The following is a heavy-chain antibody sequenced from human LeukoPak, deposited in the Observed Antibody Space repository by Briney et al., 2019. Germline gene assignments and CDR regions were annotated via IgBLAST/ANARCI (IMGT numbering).Heavy chain of an antibody. CDR2: INHSGST. CDR3: ARRGAVGRTQFDY. CDR1: GGSFSGYY. J-gene: IGHJ4*02. V-gene: IGHV4-34*01. Sequence: PSETLSLTCAVYGGSFSGYYWSWIRQPPGKGLEWIGEINHSGSTNYNPSLKSRVTISVDTSKNQFSLKLSSVTAADTAVYYCARRGAVGRTQFDYWGQGTLVTVSS. D-gene: IGHD6-19*01.